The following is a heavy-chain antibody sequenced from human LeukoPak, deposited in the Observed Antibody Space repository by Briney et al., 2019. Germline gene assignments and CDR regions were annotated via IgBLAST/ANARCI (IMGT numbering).Heavy chain of an antibody. CDR3: AKDRFDGSGSQFDS. J-gene: IGHJ4*02. CDR1: GFTFSNYD. V-gene: IGHV3-30*02. D-gene: IGHD3-10*01. Sequence: GGSLRLSCAASGFTFSNYDIHWVRQAPGKGLEWVAFIRYDGSHQYYADSVKGRFTISRANAMGTLYLQMNSLRADDTAVYYCAKDRFDGSGSQFDSWGQGSLVIVSS. CDR2: IRYDGSHQ.